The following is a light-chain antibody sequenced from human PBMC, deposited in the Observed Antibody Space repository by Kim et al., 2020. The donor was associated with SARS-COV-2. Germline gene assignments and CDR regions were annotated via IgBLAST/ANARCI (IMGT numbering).Light chain of an antibody. CDR2: DVT. Sequence: GQSITMSCTGTSSDIGAYHYDAWYQQRPGEVPKVMIYDVTKRPSGVSDRFSGSKSANTASLTISGLQAEDEADYYCASYTTSTTWVLGGGTQLTVL. V-gene: IGLV2-14*03. CDR1: SSDIGAYHY. J-gene: IGLJ3*02. CDR3: ASYTTSTTWV.